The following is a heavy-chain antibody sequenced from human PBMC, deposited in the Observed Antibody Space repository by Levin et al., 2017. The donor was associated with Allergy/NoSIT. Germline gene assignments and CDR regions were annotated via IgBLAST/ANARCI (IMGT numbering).Heavy chain of an antibody. CDR2: INHSGST. Sequence: PGGSLRLSCAVYGGSFSGYYWSWIRQPPGKGLEWIGEINHSGSTNYNPSLKSRVTISVDTSKNQFSLKLSSVTAADTAVYYCARGRGSGLEEWELPNDYWGQGTLVTVSS. D-gene: IGHD1-26*01. CDR1: GGSFSGYY. J-gene: IGHJ4*02. V-gene: IGHV4-34*01. CDR3: ARGRGSGLEEWELPNDY.